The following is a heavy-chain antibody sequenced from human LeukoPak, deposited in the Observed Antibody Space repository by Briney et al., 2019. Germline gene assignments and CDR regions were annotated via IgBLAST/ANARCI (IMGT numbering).Heavy chain of an antibody. CDR1: GGSISSGGYY. V-gene: IGHV4-31*03. J-gene: IGHJ4*02. Sequence: SETLSLTCTVSGGSISSGGYYWSWIRQHPGKGLEWIGYIYYSGSTYYNPSLKSRVTISVDTSKNQFSLKLSSVTAADTAVYYCARHSSGYYFDYWGQGTLVTVSS. D-gene: IGHD3-22*01. CDR2: IYYSGST. CDR3: ARHSSGYYFDY.